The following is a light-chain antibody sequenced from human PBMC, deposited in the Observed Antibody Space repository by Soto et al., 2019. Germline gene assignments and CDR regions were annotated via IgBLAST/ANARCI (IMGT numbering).Light chain of an antibody. CDR2: GVT. CDR1: SSDIGGHDD. J-gene: IGLJ1*01. CDR3: CSYTSDLTPYV. V-gene: IGLV2-14*03. Sequence: SVLTQPGSVSGSPGQSITISCTGTSSDIGGHDDVSWYRQHPGKVPKLLIYGVTDRPSGVSNRFSGSKSGNVASLTISGLQAEDEADYYCCSYTSDLTPYVFGTGTKSPS.